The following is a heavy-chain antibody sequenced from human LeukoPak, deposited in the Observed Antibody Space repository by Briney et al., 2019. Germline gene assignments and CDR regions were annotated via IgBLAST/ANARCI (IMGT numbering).Heavy chain of an antibody. J-gene: IGHJ4*02. V-gene: IGHV3-48*04. D-gene: IGHD6-19*01. CDR2: ISSSSSTI. Sequence: GGSLRLSCAASGFTFSSYSMNWVRQAPGKGLEWVSYISSSSSTIYCADSVKGRFTISRDNAKNSLYLQMNSLRAEDTAVYYCATSGYSSAGYWGQGTLVTVSS. CDR1: GFTFSSYS. CDR3: ATSGYSSAGY.